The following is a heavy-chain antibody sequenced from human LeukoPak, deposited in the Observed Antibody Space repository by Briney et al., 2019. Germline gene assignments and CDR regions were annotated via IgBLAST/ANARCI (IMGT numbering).Heavy chain of an antibody. D-gene: IGHD1-26*01. V-gene: IGHV3-9*01. CDR1: GLTFDDYA. CDR3: ARGPAANSGNYYAGDY. CDR2: INWNSGTI. J-gene: IGHJ4*02. Sequence: GGSLRLSCAASGLTFDDYAMHWVRQAPGKGLEWVSGINWNSGTIVYADSVKGRFTISRDNAKNTLYLQMNSLKSEDSAAYYCARGPAANSGNYYAGDYWGQGTLVTVSS.